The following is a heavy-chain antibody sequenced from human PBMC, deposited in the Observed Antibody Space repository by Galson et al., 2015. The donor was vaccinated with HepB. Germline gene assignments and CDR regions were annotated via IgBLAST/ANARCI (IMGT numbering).Heavy chain of an antibody. CDR2: ISPSGST. J-gene: IGHJ4*02. Sequence: TLSLTCTVSGGSISTGGYYWSWIRQPAGKGLDWVGRISPSGSTNYNPSLKSRATMSLDTSKDQFSLKLRSVTAADTAVYYCTRGVVRIGAPPPYFFDYWGQGVPGTVPS. CDR3: TRGVVRIGAPPPYFFDY. CDR1: GGSISTGGYY. D-gene: IGHD6-6*01. V-gene: IGHV4-61*02.